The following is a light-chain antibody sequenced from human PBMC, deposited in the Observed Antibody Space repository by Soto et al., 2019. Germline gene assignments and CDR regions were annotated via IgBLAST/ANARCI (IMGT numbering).Light chain of an antibody. CDR3: QQYNNWPQT. J-gene: IGKJ1*01. Sequence: EIVFARFPRSLCLPPGERATLFFRASQSVSSYLAWYQQKPGRTPRLLIYGASTRATDIPARFSGSGSGTEFTLTISSLQSEDFAVYYCQQYNNWPQTFGQGTKVDIK. CDR1: QSVSSY. V-gene: IGKV3-15*01. CDR2: GAS.